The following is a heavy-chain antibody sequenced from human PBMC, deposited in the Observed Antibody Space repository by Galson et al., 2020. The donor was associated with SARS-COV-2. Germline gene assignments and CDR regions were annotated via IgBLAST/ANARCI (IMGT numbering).Heavy chain of an antibody. CDR1: GYTFTGYY. J-gene: IGHJ4*02. Sequence: ASVKVSCKASGYTFTGYYIHWVRQAPGQGLEWMGWMNPNSGGTNFAQKFQGRVTMTRDTSISTAYMEVSSLISDDTAVYYCARVRFGDLLKHYFDYWGQGTLVTVSS. D-gene: IGHD3-10*01. CDR2: MNPNSGGT. V-gene: IGHV1-2*02. CDR3: ARVRFGDLLKHYFDY.